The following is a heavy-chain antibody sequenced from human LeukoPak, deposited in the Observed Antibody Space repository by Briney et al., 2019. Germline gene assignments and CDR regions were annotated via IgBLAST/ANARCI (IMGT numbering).Heavy chain of an antibody. Sequence: PGGSLRLSCAASGFTFSSYAMSWVRQAPGKGLEWVSAISGSGGSTYYADSVKGRFTISRDNSRNTLYLQMNSLRAEDTAVYYCAKDREGLNWFDPWGQGTLVTVSS. V-gene: IGHV3-23*01. CDR1: GFTFSSYA. D-gene: IGHD1-26*01. CDR2: ISGSGGST. CDR3: AKDREGLNWFDP. J-gene: IGHJ5*02.